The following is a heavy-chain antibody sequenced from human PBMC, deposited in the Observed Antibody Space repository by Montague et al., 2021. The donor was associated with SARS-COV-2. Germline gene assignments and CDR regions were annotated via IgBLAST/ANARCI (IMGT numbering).Heavy chain of an antibody. CDR3: ARAPIYRSSWYAYFDY. CDR2: INYSGST. D-gene: IGHD6-13*01. Sequence: SETLSLTCTVSGDSMSNYYWSWIRQPPGKGLEWIGYINYSGSTHXNPSLQSRVTLSKDTSKNQFSLRLTSVTAADTAMYFCARAPIYRSSWYAYFDYWGQGTLVTVSS. J-gene: IGHJ4*02. CDR1: GDSMSNYY. V-gene: IGHV4-59*01.